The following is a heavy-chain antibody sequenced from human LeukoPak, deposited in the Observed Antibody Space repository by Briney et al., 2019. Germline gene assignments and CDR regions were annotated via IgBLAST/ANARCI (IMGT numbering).Heavy chain of an antibody. CDR2: ISYSGST. CDR1: RGSVSSGDYY. CDR3: ARGGSYGDYGYNWFDP. Sequence: SEALSLTCTISRGSVSSGDYYWTWIRQPPGKGLEWIGYISYSGSTNYNPSLKSRVTILIDTSKNQISLKLSSVTAADTAVYYCARGGSYGDYGYNWFDPWGQGTLVTVSS. V-gene: IGHV4-61*08. D-gene: IGHD4-17*01. J-gene: IGHJ5*02.